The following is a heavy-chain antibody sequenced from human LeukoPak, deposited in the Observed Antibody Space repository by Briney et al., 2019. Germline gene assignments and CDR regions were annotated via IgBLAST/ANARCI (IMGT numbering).Heavy chain of an antibody. CDR1: GFTFSTYS. Sequence: GGSLILSCAASGFTFSTYSMNWVRQAPGKGLEWVSSISGSSNYIFYADSVKGRFTISRDNARNSLYLQMNSLRAEDTAVYYCARDLIAAAGTFDYWGQGTLVTVSS. CDR2: ISGSSNYI. D-gene: IGHD6-13*01. CDR3: ARDLIAAAGTFDY. V-gene: IGHV3-21*01. J-gene: IGHJ4*02.